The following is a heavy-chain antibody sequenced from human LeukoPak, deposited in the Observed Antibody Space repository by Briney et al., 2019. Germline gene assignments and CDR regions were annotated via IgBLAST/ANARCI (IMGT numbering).Heavy chain of an antibody. V-gene: IGHV1-2*02. CDR3: ERGGGTEWLLVPFEY. CDR2: ITPNSGGT. J-gene: IGHJ4*02. D-gene: IGHD3-22*01. Sequence: GASVKLSCKSSGYTFTCYYMHWVRHAPGQGREWMGWITPNSGGTNYAQEFQGRVTITGHTSIRTPYMDLHSLRSEDTAVYVCERGGGTEWLLVPFEYWGQGTLVTVSS. CDR1: GYTFTCYY.